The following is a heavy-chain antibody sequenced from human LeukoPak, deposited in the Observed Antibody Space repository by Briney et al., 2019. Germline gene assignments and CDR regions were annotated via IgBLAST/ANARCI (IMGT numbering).Heavy chain of an antibody. Sequence: ASVKVSCKASGYTFTGYYMHWVRQAPGQGLEWMGWINPNSGGTNYAQKFQGWVTMTRDTSISTAYRELSRLRSDDTAVYYCARGVLPAAMRGVGDAFDIWGQGTMVTVSS. CDR2: INPNSGGT. CDR1: GYTFTGYY. CDR3: ARGVLPAAMRGVGDAFDI. D-gene: IGHD2-2*01. V-gene: IGHV1-2*04. J-gene: IGHJ3*02.